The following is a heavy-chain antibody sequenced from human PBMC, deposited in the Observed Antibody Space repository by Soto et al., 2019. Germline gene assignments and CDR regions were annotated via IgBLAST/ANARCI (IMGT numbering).Heavy chain of an antibody. V-gene: IGHV3-7*04. J-gene: IGHJ4*02. CDR2: ITEDGSNQ. Sequence: EVQLVESGGGLVQPGGSLRLSCAASGFTFSSHWMYWVRQAPGKGLEWVATITEDGSNQYYVYSVKGRFTISRDNSKNSVFLQMNSLRAEDTAVYSCARVATAGRGTDYWGQGTLVTVSS. CDR3: ARVATAGRGTDY. D-gene: IGHD6-13*01. CDR1: GFTFSSHW.